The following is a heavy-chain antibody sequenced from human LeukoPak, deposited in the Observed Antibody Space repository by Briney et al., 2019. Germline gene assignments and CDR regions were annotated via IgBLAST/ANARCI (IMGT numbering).Heavy chain of an antibody. Sequence: ASVKVSCKASGGTFSSYAISWVRQAPGQGLEWMGGIIPIFGTANYAQKFQGRVTITADESTSTAYMELSSLRSEDTAVYYCARDGYRGVEMATIRDWYFDLWGRGTLVTVSS. CDR3: ARDGYRGVEMATIRDWYFDL. CDR1: GGTFSSYA. D-gene: IGHD5-24*01. V-gene: IGHV1-69*13. J-gene: IGHJ2*01. CDR2: IIPIFGTA.